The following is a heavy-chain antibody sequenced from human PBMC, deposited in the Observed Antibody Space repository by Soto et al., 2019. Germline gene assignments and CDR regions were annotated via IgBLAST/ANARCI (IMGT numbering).Heavy chain of an antibody. J-gene: IGHJ6*02. CDR2: IIPIFGTA. V-gene: IGHV1-69*13. D-gene: IGHD3-16*01. Sequence: SVKVSCKXSGGTFSSYATSWVRQAPGQGLEWMGGIIPIFGTANYAQEFQGRVTITADESTSTAYMELSSLRSEDAAVYYCARAAREVYYDYVCCMDVWGQGTTVTVSS. CDR3: ARAAREVYYDYVCCMDV. CDR1: GGTFSSYA.